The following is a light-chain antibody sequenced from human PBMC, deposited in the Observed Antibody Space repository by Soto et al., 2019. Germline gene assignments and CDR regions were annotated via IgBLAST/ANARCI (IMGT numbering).Light chain of an antibody. Sequence: EIVLTESPGTLSLSPGERATHSCRASQSVSNNLAWYQQKPGQAPRLLIYLASTRAPGIPARFSGSGSGTEFTLTISSLEPEDFAVYYCQQRSNWPPITFGQGTRLEIK. CDR2: LAS. J-gene: IGKJ5*01. CDR1: QSVSNN. CDR3: QQRSNWPPIT. V-gene: IGKV3-11*01.